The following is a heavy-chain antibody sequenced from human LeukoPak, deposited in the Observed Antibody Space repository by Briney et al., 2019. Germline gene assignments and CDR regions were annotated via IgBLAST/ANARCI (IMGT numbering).Heavy chain of an antibody. CDR3: AKDLRTGLVVIGFDY. D-gene: IGHD3-22*01. CDR1: GFTFSSYA. CDR2: IDSSGGST. V-gene: IGHV3-23*01. Sequence: GGSLRLSCAASGFTFSSYAMSWVRQAPGKGLEWVSIIDSSGGSTFYADSVKGRFTISRDNPKNTLYLQMNSLGAEDTAVYYCAKDLRTGLVVIGFDYWGQGTLVTVSS. J-gene: IGHJ4*02.